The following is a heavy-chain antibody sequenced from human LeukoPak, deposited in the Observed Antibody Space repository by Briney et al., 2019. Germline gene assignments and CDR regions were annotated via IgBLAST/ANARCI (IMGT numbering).Heavy chain of an antibody. D-gene: IGHD3-9*01. Sequence: SETLSLTCTVSGGSISSSSYYWGWIRQPPGKGLEWIGSIYYSGSTYYNPSLKSRVTMSVDTSKNQFSLKLSSVTAADTAVYYCARELPIFDWAGHGFDYWGQGTLVTVSS. CDR2: IYYSGST. V-gene: IGHV4-39*07. J-gene: IGHJ4*02. CDR1: GGSISSSSYY. CDR3: ARELPIFDWAGHGFDY.